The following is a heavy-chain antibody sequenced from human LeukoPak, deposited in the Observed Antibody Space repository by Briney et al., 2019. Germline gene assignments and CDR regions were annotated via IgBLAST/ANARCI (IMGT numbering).Heavy chain of an antibody. CDR3: ASRNSSSPDAFDI. CDR2: IIPIFGTA. D-gene: IGHD6-13*01. Sequence: SVKFSCKASGYTFTSYGITWVRQAPGQGLEWMGGIIPIFGTANYAQKFQGRVTITADESTSTAYMELSSLRSEDTAVYYCASRNSSSPDAFDIWGQGTMVTVSS. CDR1: GYTFTSYG. V-gene: IGHV1-69*13. J-gene: IGHJ3*02.